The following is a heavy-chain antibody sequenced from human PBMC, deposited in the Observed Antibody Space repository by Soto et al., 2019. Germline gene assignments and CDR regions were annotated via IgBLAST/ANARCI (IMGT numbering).Heavy chain of an antibody. D-gene: IGHD6-19*01. J-gene: IGHJ4*02. CDR2: ISAYNGNT. CDR3: ARSRDSSGWSYFDY. CDR1: GYTFTSYG. Sequence: GASVKVSCKSSGYTFTSYGISCVRQAPGQGLEWMGWISAYNGNTNYAQKLQGRVTMTTDTSTSTAYMELRSLRSDDTAVYYCARSRDSSGWSYFDYWGQGTLVPVSP. V-gene: IGHV1-18*01.